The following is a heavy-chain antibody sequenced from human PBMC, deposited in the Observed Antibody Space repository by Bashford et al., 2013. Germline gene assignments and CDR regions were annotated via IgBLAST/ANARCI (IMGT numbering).Heavy chain of an antibody. J-gene: IGHJ4*02. CDR2: IYYSGTT. CDR3: ARVQVESGAGSNFDY. V-gene: IGHV4-31*03. CDR1: GGSISRGSSH. Sequence: SETLSLTCTVSGGSISRGSSHWSWIRQHPGEGLEWIGYIYYSGTTYYNPSLKSRVFISVDPSKNQFSLRLSSVTAADTAVYYXARVQVESGAGSNFDYWGQGTLVTVSS. D-gene: IGHD2-15*01.